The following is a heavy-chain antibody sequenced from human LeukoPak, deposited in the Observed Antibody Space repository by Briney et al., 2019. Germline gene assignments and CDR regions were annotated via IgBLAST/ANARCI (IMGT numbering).Heavy chain of an antibody. CDR1: GYSLTNYY. J-gene: IGHJ4*02. V-gene: IGHV1-46*01. CDR2: INPRGGST. D-gene: IGHD5-12*01. Sequence: AASVKVSCKAFGYSLTNYYVHWVRQAPGQGLEWMGEINPRGGSTSYAQKFQGRITVARDTYTNTVYMDLSSLRSEDTATYYCARGAPTTRIGAGRFDYWGQGSLLTVAP. CDR3: ARGAPTTRIGAGRFDY.